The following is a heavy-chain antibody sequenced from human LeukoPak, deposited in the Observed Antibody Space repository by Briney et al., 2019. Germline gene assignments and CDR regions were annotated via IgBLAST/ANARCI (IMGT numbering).Heavy chain of an antibody. CDR1: GYSISSGYY. Sequence: PSETLSLTCAVSGYSISSGYYWGCIRQPPGKGLEWIGSIYHSGSTYYNPSLKSRVTISVDTSKNQFSLKLSSVTAADTAVYYCARRITGTTTWYFDLWGRGTLVTVSS. J-gene: IGHJ2*01. CDR2: IYHSGST. CDR3: ARRITGTTTWYFDL. V-gene: IGHV4-38-2*01. D-gene: IGHD1-7*01.